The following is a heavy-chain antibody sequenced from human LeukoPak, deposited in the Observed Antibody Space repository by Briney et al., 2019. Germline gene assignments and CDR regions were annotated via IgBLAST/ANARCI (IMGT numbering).Heavy chain of an antibody. J-gene: IGHJ4*02. CDR3: ATSRYCSGGSCPFDY. Sequence: ASVKVSCKVSGYTLTELSMHWVRQAPGKGLEWMGGFDPEDGETIYAQKFQGRVTMTEDTSTDTAYMELSSLRSEDTAVYYCATSRYCSGGSCPFDYWGQGTLVTVSS. D-gene: IGHD2-15*01. V-gene: IGHV1-24*01. CDR2: FDPEDGET. CDR1: GYTLTELS.